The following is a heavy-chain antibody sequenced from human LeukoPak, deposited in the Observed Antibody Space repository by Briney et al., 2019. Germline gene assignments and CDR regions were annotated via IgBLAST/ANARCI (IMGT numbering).Heavy chain of an antibody. V-gene: IGHV1-2*02. Sequence: ASVKVSCKASGYSFTGYYMHWVRPAPGQGLEWMGWINPKSGGTNCAQKFQGRVTMTRDTSISTAYMELSRLRSDDTAVYYWARSGMVTDFDYWGQGTLVTVSS. J-gene: IGHJ4*02. D-gene: IGHD5-18*01. CDR3: ARSGMVTDFDY. CDR1: GYSFTGYY. CDR2: INPKSGGT.